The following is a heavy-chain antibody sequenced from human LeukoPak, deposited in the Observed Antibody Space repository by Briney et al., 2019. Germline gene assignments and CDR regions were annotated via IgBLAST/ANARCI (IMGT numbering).Heavy chain of an antibody. D-gene: IGHD2-15*01. Sequence: PGGSLRLSCAASGFTFSNFGMHWVRQAPGKGLEWVAFIQYSGSKKYYVDSVEGRFTISRDNSKNTLYVQMNSLRTEDTAVYYCAKGGRHGHSSYERGYFDFWGQGTLVTVSS. CDR1: GFTFSNFG. CDR2: IQYSGSKK. J-gene: IGHJ4*02. V-gene: IGHV3-30*02. CDR3: AKGGRHGHSSYERGYFDF.